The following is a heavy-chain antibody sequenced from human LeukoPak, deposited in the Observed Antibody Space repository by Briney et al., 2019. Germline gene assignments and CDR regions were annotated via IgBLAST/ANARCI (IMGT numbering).Heavy chain of an antibody. CDR3: ARDNTYYDFWSGPSYAFDI. Sequence: PGGSLRLSCAASGFTFSSYSINWVRQAAGKGREWVSYIISRSSTIYYADSVKGRLTISRDNAKNSLYLQMNSLRAEDTDVYYCARDNTYYDFWSGPSYAFDIWGQGTMVTVSS. V-gene: IGHV3-48*01. D-gene: IGHD3-3*01. CDR2: IISRSSTI. J-gene: IGHJ3*02. CDR1: GFTFSSYS.